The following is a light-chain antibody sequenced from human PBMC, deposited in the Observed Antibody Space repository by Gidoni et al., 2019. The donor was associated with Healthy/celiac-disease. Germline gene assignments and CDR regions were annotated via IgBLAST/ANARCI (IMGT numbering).Light chain of an antibody. J-gene: IGKJ4*01. CDR3: QKYNSAPLT. Sequence: DIQMTQSPSSLSASVGDRVTITCRASQRISNYLAWYQQKPGKVPKLLIYAASTWQSGVPARFSGSGSGTDFTLTISSLQAEDVATYYCQKYNSAPLTFGGGTKVEIK. CDR2: AAS. CDR1: QRISNY. V-gene: IGKV1-27*01.